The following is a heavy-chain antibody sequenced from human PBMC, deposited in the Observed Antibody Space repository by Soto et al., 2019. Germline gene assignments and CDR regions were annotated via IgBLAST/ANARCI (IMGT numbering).Heavy chain of an antibody. CDR3: ASGICSSTSCYYWFDP. CDR1: GYTFTSYA. Sequence: ASVKVSCKASGYTFTSYAMHWVRQAPGQRLEWMGWINAGNGNTKYSQKFQGRVTITRDTSASTAYMELSSLRSEDTAVYYCASGICSSTSCYYWFDPWGQGTLVTVSS. J-gene: IGHJ5*02. D-gene: IGHD2-2*01. V-gene: IGHV1-3*01. CDR2: INAGNGNT.